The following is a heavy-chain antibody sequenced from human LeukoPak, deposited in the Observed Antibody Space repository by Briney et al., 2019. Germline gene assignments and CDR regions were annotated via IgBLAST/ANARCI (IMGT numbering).Heavy chain of an antibody. CDR1: GGSISSGDYY. CDR2: INHSGST. Sequence: PSETLSLTCTVSGGSISSGDYYWSWIRQPPGKGLEWIGEINHSGSTNYNPSLKSRVTISVDMSKNQFSLKLSSVTAADTAVYYCARARAYCGGDCWAFDYWGQGTLVTVSS. J-gene: IGHJ4*02. CDR3: ARARAYCGGDCWAFDY. D-gene: IGHD2-21*02. V-gene: IGHV4-39*07.